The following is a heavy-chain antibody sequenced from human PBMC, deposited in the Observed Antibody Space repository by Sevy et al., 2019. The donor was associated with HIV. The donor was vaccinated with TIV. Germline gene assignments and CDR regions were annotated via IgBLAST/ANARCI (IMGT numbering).Heavy chain of an antibody. V-gene: IGHV3-23*01. CDR3: AREGCTKPHDY. Sequence: GGFLRLSCAASGFTFSKYSMSWVRQPPGKGLERVSTLSFGCGEINYADSVKGRFTSSRVNSKSSVYLQMNNLRPEDTAVHYCAREGCTKPHDYWGQGTLVTVSS. CDR1: GFTFSKYS. D-gene: IGHD2-8*01. J-gene: IGHJ4*02. CDR2: LSFGCGEI.